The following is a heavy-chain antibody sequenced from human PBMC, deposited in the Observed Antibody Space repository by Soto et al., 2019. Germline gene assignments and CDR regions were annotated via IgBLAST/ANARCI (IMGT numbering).Heavy chain of an antibody. CDR2: VNAGNGNT. CDR1: GYTFTSYA. CDR3: AGDHCSGGSCYYDYYYGMDV. J-gene: IGHJ6*02. D-gene: IGHD2-15*01. Sequence: ASVKVSCKASGYTFTSYAMHWVRQAPGQRLEWMGWVNAGNGNTKYSQKFQGRVTITRDTSASTAYMELSSLRSEDTAVYYCAGDHCSGGSCYYDYYYGMDVWGQGTTVTVSS. V-gene: IGHV1-3*01.